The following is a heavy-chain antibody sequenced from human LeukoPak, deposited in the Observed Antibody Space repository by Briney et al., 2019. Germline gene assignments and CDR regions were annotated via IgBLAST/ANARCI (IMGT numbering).Heavy chain of an antibody. D-gene: IGHD5-18*01. V-gene: IGHV5-51*01. J-gene: IGHJ3*01. CDR1: GYSFSDYW. CDR2: MYPGDSDT. Sequence: GESLKIFCRGSGYSFSDYWIAWVRQMPGKGLEFMGIMYPGDSDTRYGPSFQGQVTMSADKSINTAYLQWSSLRASDTAMYYCAREAVPHTGGNLNVWGQGTRVTVSS. CDR3: AREAVPHTGGNLNV.